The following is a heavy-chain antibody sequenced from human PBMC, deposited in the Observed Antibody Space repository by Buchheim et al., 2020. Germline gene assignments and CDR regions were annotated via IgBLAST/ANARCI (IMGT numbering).Heavy chain of an antibody. CDR2: ISYDGSNK. J-gene: IGHJ4*02. V-gene: IGHV3-30-3*01. CDR1: GFTFSSYA. CDR3: ARASSGENYFDY. Sequence: QVQLVESGGGVVQPGRSLRLSCAASGFTFSSYAMHWVRQAPGKGLEWVAVISYDGSNKYYADSVKGRFTISRDNSKNTLYLQMNSLRAEDTAVYYCARASSGENYFDYWGQGTL. D-gene: IGHD3-10*01.